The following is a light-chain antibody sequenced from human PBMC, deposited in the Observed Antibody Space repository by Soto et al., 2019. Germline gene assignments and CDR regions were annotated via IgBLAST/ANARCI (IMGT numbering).Light chain of an antibody. Sequence: EGVITQSPATLSVSTGERATLSCMASHIVSSNLAGYQQKPGQAPRLLIYGASTRATGIPARFSGSGSGTEFTLTISSLQSEDFAVYYCQQYNNWPRTFGQGTKVDI. J-gene: IGKJ1*01. CDR1: HIVSSN. CDR3: QQYNNWPRT. V-gene: IGKV3-15*01. CDR2: GAS.